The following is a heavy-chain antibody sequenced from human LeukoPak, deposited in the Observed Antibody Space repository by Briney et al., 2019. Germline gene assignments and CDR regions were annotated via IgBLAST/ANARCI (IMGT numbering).Heavy chain of an antibody. Sequence: PGGSLRLSCAASGFTFSSYSMNWVRQAPGKGLEWIGEINHSGSTNYNPSLKSRVTISVDTSKNQFSLKLSSATAADTAVYYCARGLTGSGWYESGVDWGQGTLVTVSS. J-gene: IGHJ4*02. CDR1: GFTFSSYS. V-gene: IGHV4-34*01. CDR2: INHSGST. CDR3: ARGLTGSGWYESGVD. D-gene: IGHD6-19*01.